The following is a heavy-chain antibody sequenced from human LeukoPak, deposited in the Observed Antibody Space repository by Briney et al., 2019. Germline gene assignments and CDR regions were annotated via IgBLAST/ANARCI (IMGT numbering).Heavy chain of an antibody. J-gene: IGHJ4*02. CDR3: TTDPIAVAGRRTDY. CDR2: IKSKTDGGTT. V-gene: IGHV3-15*01. D-gene: IGHD6-19*01. Sequence: GGSLRLSCAASGFTFSNAWMSWVRQAPGKGLEWVGRIKSKTDGGTTDYAAPVKGRFTISRDDSKNTLYLQMNSLKTEDTAVYYCTTDPIAVAGRRTDYWGQGTLVTVSS. CDR1: GFTFSNAW.